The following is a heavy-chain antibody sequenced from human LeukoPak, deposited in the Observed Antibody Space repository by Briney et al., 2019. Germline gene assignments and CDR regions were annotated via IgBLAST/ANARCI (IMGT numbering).Heavy chain of an antibody. V-gene: IGHV3-53*01. J-gene: IGHJ6*02. CDR3: ARGSYYYGMDV. Sequence: GSLRLSCAASGFTVSSNYMSWVRQAPGKGLEWVSVIYSGGSTYYADSVKGRFTISRDNSKNTLYLQMNSLRAKDTAVYYCARGSYYYGMDVWGQGTTVTVSS. CDR1: GFTVSSNY. CDR2: IYSGGST.